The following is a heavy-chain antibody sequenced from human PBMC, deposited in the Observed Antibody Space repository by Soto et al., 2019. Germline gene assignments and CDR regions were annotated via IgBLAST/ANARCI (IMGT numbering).Heavy chain of an antibody. V-gene: IGHV4-34*01. CDR1: GGSFSGDY. J-gene: IGHJ6*02. CDR2: INGRGST. Sequence: ETLSLTCAVYGGSFSGDYWSWIRQPPGKGLEWIGEINGRGSTKYNPSLKSRVTMSVDPSKNQFSLKLTSVTAADTAVYYCARDKYYILTEYYYGMDVWGQGTTVTVS. D-gene: IGHD3-9*01. CDR3: ARDKYYILTEYYYGMDV.